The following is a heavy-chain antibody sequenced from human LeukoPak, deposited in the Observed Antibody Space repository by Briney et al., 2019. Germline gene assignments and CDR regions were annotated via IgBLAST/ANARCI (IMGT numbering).Heavy chain of an antibody. J-gene: IGHJ4*02. CDR1: GGSISSYY. CDR2: IYYSGSA. D-gene: IGHD3-10*01. Sequence: SETLSLTCTVSGGSISSYYWSWIRQPPGKGLEWIGYIYYSGSATYNPSLKSGVTVSVDTSKNQFSLKMNSVTAADTAVYYCARGQWFRAFWSRGTPVTVSS. V-gene: IGHV4-59*12. CDR3: ARGQWFRAF.